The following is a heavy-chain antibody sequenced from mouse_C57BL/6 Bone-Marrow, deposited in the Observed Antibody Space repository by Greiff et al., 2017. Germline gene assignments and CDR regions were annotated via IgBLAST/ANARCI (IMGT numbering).Heavy chain of an antibody. D-gene: IGHD2-4*01. CDR1: GFSLTSYG. CDR2: IWRGGST. V-gene: IGHV2-5*01. Sequence: VQLQQSGPGLVQPSQSLSITCTVSGFSLTSYGVHWVRQSPGKGLEWLGVIWRGGSTDYNAAFMSRLSITKDNSKSQVFFKMNSLQADDTAIYYCAKGYYDYDVGYAMDYWGQGTSVTVSS. CDR3: AKGYYDYDVGYAMDY. J-gene: IGHJ4*01.